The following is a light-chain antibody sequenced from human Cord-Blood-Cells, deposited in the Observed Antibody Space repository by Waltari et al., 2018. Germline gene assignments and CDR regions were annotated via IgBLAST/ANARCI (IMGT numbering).Light chain of an antibody. J-gene: IGLJ1*01. CDR3: SSYTSSSTYV. CDR1: SSDVGGYNY. CDR2: DVS. Sequence: QSALTQPASVSGSPGQSITISCTGTSSDVGGYNYVSWYQQHPAKAPKRMIYDVSKRPSGVSNRFSGSKSGTTASLTISGLQAEDEADYYCSSYTSSSTYVFGTGTKVTVL. V-gene: IGLV2-14*01.